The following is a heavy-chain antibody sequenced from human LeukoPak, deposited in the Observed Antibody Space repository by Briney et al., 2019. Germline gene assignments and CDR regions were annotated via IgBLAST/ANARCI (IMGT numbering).Heavy chain of an antibody. J-gene: IGHJ4*02. CDR2: IRGDGDYE. CDR3: VKDYFHSSGFYTGGIFAS. Sequence: GGSLRLSWAASGFTFNNYGMHWVRQAPGKGLEWVAFIRGDGDYELYAASLKGRFTISRDNSKNTIYLQINRLRDADTAVYYCVKDYFHSSGFYTGGIFASWGQGTLVTVSS. CDR1: GFTFNNYG. V-gene: IGHV3-30*02. D-gene: IGHD3-22*01.